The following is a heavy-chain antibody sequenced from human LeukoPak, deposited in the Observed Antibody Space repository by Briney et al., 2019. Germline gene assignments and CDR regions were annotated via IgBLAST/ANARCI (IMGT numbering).Heavy chain of an antibody. D-gene: IGHD3-3*01. CDR1: GGSISSYY. V-gene: IGHV4-59*01. Sequence: PSETLSLTRTVSGGSISSYYWSWIRQPPGKGLEWIGYIYYSGSTNYNPSLKSRVTISVDTSKNQFSLKLSSVTAADTAVYYCARSGITIAQRRFDPWGQGTLVTVSS. CDR3: ARSGITIAQRRFDP. CDR2: IYYSGST. J-gene: IGHJ5*02.